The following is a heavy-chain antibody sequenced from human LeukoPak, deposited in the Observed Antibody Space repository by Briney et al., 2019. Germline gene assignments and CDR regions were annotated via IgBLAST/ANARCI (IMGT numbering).Heavy chain of an antibody. Sequence: PGGSLRLSCAASGFTFSNAWMSWVRQAPGKGLEWVGRIKSKTDGGTTDHAAPVKGRFTISRDDSKNTLYLQMNSLKTEDTAVYYCTTDRREGSYYNFDYWGQGTLVTVSS. D-gene: IGHD1-26*01. CDR3: TTDRREGSYYNFDY. CDR1: GFTFSNAW. CDR2: IKSKTDGGTT. J-gene: IGHJ4*02. V-gene: IGHV3-15*01.